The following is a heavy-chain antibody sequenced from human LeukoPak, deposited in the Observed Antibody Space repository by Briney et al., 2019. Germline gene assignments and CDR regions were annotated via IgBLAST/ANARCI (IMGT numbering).Heavy chain of an antibody. CDR2: IWYDGSNK. CDR3: AGRVYSGSYYFWFDP. J-gene: IGHJ5*02. D-gene: IGHD1-26*01. Sequence: GGSLRLSCAASGFTFSSYGMHWVRQAPGKGLEWVAVIWYDGSNKYYADSVKGRFTISRDNSKNTLYLQMNSLRAEDTAVYYCAGRVYSGSYYFWFDPWGQGTLVTVSS. V-gene: IGHV3-33*01. CDR1: GFTFSSYG.